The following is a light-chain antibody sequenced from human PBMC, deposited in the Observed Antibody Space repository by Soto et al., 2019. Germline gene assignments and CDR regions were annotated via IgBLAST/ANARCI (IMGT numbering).Light chain of an antibody. Sequence: QSALTQPRSVSGSPGQSVTISRTGTKNDVGFYDFVSWYQHHPGKAPRLIIYEVVQRPSGVPDRFSGAKSGNTASLTVSGLQAADEADYFCKSYAGSNTYVFGSGTKV. CDR2: EVV. V-gene: IGLV2-8*01. CDR1: KNDVGFYDF. CDR3: KSYAGSNTYV. J-gene: IGLJ1*01.